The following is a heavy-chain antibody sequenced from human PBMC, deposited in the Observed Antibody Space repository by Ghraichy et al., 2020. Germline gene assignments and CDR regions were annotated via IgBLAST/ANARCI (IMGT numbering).Heavy chain of an antibody. CDR3: ARARKYSSSLGYGMDV. V-gene: IGHV1-8*01. CDR1: GYTFTSYD. J-gene: IGHJ6*02. Sequence: ASVKVSCKASGYTFTSYDINWVRQATGQGLEWMGWMNPNSGNTGYAQKFQGRVTMTRNTSISTAYMELSSLRSEDTAVYYCARARKYSSSLGYGMDVWGQGTTVTVSS. CDR2: MNPNSGNT. D-gene: IGHD6-13*01.